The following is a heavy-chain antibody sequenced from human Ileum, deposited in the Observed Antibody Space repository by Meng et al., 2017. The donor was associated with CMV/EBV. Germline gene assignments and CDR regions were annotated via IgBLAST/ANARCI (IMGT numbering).Heavy chain of an antibody. CDR2: VYYSGCS. V-gene: IGHV4-39*07. CDR3: AKVGYNYAYFFDF. CDR1: GASISSSSQF. J-gene: IGHJ4*02. Sequence: QLWLQRSRPGLPKLSDTLSRTCTLSGASISSSSQFWGWIRQPSGKGLEWIGGVYYSGCSYDNPSLQSRLIISVDTPKNQFSLRLSSLNAADTAVYYCAKVGYNYAYFFDFWGQGTLVTGSS. D-gene: IGHD5-18*01.